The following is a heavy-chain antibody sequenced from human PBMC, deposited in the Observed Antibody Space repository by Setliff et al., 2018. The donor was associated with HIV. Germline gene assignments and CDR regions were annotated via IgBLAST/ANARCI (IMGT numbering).Heavy chain of an antibody. V-gene: IGHV4-59*01. CDR1: GGSLTGYY. CDR3: VREVGHFDF. J-gene: IGHJ2*01. Sequence: SETLSLTCTVSGGSLTGYYWSWIRQPPGKGLEWIGYIYFNGNTNLNPSLESRLTMSVDTSKNQFSLKLDSVTAADTAVYYCVREVGHFDFWGRGTLVTVSS. CDR2: IYFNGNT. D-gene: IGHD1-26*01.